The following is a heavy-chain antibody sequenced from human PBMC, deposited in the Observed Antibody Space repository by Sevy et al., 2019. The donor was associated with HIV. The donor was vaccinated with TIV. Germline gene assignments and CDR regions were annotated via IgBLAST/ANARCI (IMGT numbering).Heavy chain of an antibody. CDR1: GFSFSYYG. CDR3: ANAYSGSYSHSYLYALDV. CDR2: ISHDGINE. Sequence: SLRLSCIGSGFSFSYYGVHWVRQSPAKGLDWVALISHDGINEYYAEAVKGRFTISRDNSKNTVYLEMNSLRNEDTAIYFCANAYSGSYSHSYLYALDVWGQGTTVTVSS. V-gene: IGHV3-30*18. J-gene: IGHJ6*02. D-gene: IGHD1-26*01.